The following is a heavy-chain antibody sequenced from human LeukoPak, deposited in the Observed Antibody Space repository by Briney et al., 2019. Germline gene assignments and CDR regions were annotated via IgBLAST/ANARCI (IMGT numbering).Heavy chain of an antibody. CDR2: INPNSGGT. Sequence: GASVKVSCKASGYTFTGYYMHWVRQAPGQGLEWMGWINPNSGGTNYAQKFQGRVTMTRDTSISTAYMELSRLRSDDTAVYYCARVADTAMATNYFDYWGQGTLVTVSS. CDR1: GYTFTGYY. J-gene: IGHJ4*02. V-gene: IGHV1-2*02. D-gene: IGHD5-18*01. CDR3: ARVADTAMATNYFDY.